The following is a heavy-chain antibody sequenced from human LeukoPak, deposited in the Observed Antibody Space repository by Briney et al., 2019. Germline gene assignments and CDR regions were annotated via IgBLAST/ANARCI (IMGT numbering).Heavy chain of an antibody. J-gene: IGHJ6*02. V-gene: IGHV3-48*01. CDR3: ARDFRASYYYGLDV. CDR2: ISSSSSTI. CDR1: GFTFSSYS. Sequence: GGSLRLSCAASGFTFSSYSMNWVRQAPGKGLEWVSYISSSSSTIYYADSVKGRFTISRDNAKNSLSLQMNSLRAEDTALYYCARDFRASYYYGLDVWGQGTTVTVSS.